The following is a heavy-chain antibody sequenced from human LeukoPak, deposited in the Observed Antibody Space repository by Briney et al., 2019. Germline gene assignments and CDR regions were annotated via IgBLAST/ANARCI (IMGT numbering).Heavy chain of an antibody. CDR1: GFAVSSNY. V-gene: IGHV3-66*01. CDR3: ARGSNWFDP. CDR2: IYSAGST. Sequence: SGGSLRLSCAASGFAVSSNYMSWVRQAPGKGLEWVSFIYSAGSTYYADSVMGRFTISRDNSKNTLYLLMNSMRAEDTAVLYCARGSNWFDPWGQGTLVTVSS. J-gene: IGHJ5*02.